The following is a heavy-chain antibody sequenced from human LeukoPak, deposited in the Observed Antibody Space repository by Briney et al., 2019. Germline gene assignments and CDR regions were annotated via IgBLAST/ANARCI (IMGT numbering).Heavy chain of an antibody. CDR2: INHSGST. CDR3: ARDSWSGYYTPWFDP. D-gene: IGHD3-3*01. J-gene: IGHJ5*02. V-gene: IGHV4-34*01. Sequence: PGGSLRLSCAASGFTFSSYAMSWVRQAPGKGLEWIGEINHSGSTNYNPSLKSRVTISVDTSKNQFSLKLSSVTAADTAVYYCARDSWSGYYTPWFDPWGQGTLVTVSS. CDR1: GFTFSSYA.